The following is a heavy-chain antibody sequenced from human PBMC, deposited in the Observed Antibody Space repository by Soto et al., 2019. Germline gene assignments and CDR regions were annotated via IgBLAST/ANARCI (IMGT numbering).Heavy chain of an antibody. D-gene: IGHD3-10*01. CDR2: LSAYNGNT. V-gene: IGHV1-18*01. Sequence: QVQLVQSGAEVKKPGASVKVSCKASGYTFSSYGVSWVRQAPGQGLEWLGWLSAYNGNTNYAQKLQGRVTMNTDKSTSTVYMKLRSLRSDDKAIYYCDRLIMVSGGVDPNYYIGMDVWGQGTKVTASS. CDR1: GYTFSSYG. CDR3: DRLIMVSGGVDPNYYIGMDV. J-gene: IGHJ6*02.